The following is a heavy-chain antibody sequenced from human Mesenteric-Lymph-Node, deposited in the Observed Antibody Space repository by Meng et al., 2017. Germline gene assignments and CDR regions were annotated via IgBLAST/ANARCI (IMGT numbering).Heavy chain of an antibody. CDR1: GGSISSYY. J-gene: IGHJ3*01. CDR3: ARVPGAFDV. Sequence: SETLSLTCTVSGGSISSYYWSWIRQPPGKGLEWIGYIYYSGSTNYNPSLKSRVTISVDTSKNQFSLKLRSLTAADTAVYYCARVPGAFDVWGLGTMVTVSS. CDR2: IYYSGST. V-gene: IGHV4-59*12.